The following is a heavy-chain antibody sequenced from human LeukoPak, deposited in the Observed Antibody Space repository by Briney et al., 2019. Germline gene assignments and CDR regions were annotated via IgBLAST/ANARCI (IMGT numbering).Heavy chain of an antibody. CDR2: ISGSGGSP. CDR1: GFFFSTYV. J-gene: IGHJ4*02. D-gene: IGHD3-22*01. Sequence: GGSLRLSCAASGFFFSTYVMTWVRQAPGKGLEWVSAISGSGGSPYYADSVKGRFAISRDNSKNTLYLQMNSLRAEDTAVYYCAKGHYYDSSDSFDYWGQGALVCVSS. V-gene: IGHV3-23*01. CDR3: AKGHYYDSSDSFDY.